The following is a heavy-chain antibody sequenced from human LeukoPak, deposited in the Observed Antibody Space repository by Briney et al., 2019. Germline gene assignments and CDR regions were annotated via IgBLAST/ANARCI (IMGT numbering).Heavy chain of an antibody. Sequence: SETLSLTCAVYGGSFSGYYWSWIRQPPGKGLEWIGEINHSGSTNYNPSLKSRVTISVDTSKNQFSLKLSSVTAADTAVYYCARVYGSGSYYNGYSYYYMDVWGKGTTVTISS. CDR3: ARVYGSGSYYNGYSYYYMDV. CDR1: GGSFSGYY. V-gene: IGHV4-34*01. CDR2: INHSGST. D-gene: IGHD3-10*01. J-gene: IGHJ6*03.